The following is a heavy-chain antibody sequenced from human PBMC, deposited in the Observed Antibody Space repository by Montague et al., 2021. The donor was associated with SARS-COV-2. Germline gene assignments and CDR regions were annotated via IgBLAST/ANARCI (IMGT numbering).Heavy chain of an antibody. CDR3: AREYPEYQPLYGGFRYYYYMDV. D-gene: IGHD2-2*02. V-gene: IGHV3-30*04. Sequence: SLRLSCAASGFTFSSYAMHWVRQAPGKGLEWVAVISYDGSNKYYADSVKGRFTISRDNSKNTPYLQMNSLRAEDTAVYYCAREYPEYQPLYGGFRYYYYMDVWGKGTTVTVSS. CDR2: ISYDGSNK. CDR1: GFTFSSYA. J-gene: IGHJ6*03.